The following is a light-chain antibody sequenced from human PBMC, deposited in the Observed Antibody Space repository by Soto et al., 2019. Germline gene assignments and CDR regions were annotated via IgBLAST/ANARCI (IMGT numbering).Light chain of an antibody. J-gene: IGKJ2*01. Sequence: DIQLTQSPSTLSASIGDRVTITCRASQSISTWLAWYQQKPGTAPKLLIYKASTLERGVPSRFSGSRSGTEFTLTVSSLQPDDFATYYCQQYNDSFPYTVGQGPSWRSN. CDR3: QQYNDSFPYT. V-gene: IGKV1-5*03. CDR1: QSISTW. CDR2: KAS.